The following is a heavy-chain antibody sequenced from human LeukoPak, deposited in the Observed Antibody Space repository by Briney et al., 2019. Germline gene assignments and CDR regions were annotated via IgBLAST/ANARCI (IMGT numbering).Heavy chain of an antibody. CDR1: GYSISSGYY. V-gene: IGHV4-38-2*01. Sequence: SETLSLTCAVSGYSISSGYYWGWIRQPPGKGLEWIGSIYHSGSSYYNSSLKSRVTISVDTSKNQFSLKLSSVTAADTAVYYCARVLYRIEVAGTEFDYWGQGTLVTVSS. CDR3: ARVLYRIEVAGTEFDY. J-gene: IGHJ4*02. CDR2: IYHSGSS. D-gene: IGHD6-19*01.